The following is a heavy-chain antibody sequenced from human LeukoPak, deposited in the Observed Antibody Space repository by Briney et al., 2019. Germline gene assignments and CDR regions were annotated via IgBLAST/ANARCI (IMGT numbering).Heavy chain of an antibody. CDR2: TYYRSKWYN. CDR3: ARDGGTDFDY. CDR1: GDSVSINSAA. D-gene: IGHD1-26*01. Sequence: SQTLSLTCALSGDSVSINSAAWNWVRQSPSRGLEWLGRTYYRSKWYNDYAVSVKSRITINPDTSKNQFSLQLNSVAPEGTAVYYCARDGGTDFDYWGQGTLVTVSS. J-gene: IGHJ4*02. V-gene: IGHV6-1*01.